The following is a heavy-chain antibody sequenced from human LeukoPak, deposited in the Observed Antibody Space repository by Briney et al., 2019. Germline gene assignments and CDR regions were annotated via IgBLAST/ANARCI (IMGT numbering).Heavy chain of an antibody. J-gene: IGHJ4*02. CDR2: IIPMFGTA. CDR1: GYTFTSYY. D-gene: IGHD3-3*01. Sequence: ASVKVSCKASGYTFTSYYMHWVRQAPGQGLEWMGGIIPMFGTANYAQKFQGRLTIIADDSTSTAYMELSSLRSEDTAVYYCARRFGDFWSGFDYWGQGTLVAVSS. V-gene: IGHV1-69*13. CDR3: ARRFGDFWSGFDY.